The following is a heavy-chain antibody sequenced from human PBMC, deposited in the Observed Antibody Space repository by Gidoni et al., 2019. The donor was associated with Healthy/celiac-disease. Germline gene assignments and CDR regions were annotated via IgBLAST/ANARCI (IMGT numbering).Heavy chain of an antibody. V-gene: IGHV2-5*02. Sequence: QITFKASVPTLVKPTQTLTLTCPFSGFSLRTSGGGVGWIRQPPGKALEWLALIYWDDDKRYSPSLKSRLTITKDTSKNQVVLTMTNMDPVDKATYYCAHTRGYRGYDLYFDYWGQGTLVTVSS. D-gene: IGHD5-12*01. CDR2: IYWDDDK. CDR3: AHTRGYRGYDLYFDY. J-gene: IGHJ4*02. CDR1: GFSLRTSGGG.